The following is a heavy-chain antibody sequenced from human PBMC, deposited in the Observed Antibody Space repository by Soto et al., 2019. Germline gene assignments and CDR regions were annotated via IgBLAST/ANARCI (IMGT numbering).Heavy chain of an antibody. CDR3: ARDEAAAGIMVY. J-gene: IGHJ4*02. D-gene: IGHD6-13*01. Sequence: SETLSLTCTVSGGSISSGGYYWSWIRQHPGKGLEWIGYIYYSGSTYYNPSLKSRVTISVDTSKNQFSLKLSSVTAADTAVYYCARDEAAAGIMVYWGQGTLVTVSS. CDR2: IYYSGST. V-gene: IGHV4-31*03. CDR1: GGSISSGGYY.